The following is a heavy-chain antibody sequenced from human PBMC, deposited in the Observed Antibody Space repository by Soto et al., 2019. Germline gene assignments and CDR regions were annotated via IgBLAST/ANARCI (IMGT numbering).Heavy chain of an antibody. J-gene: IGHJ6*02. D-gene: IGHD2-15*01. CDR1: GGSISSGGYY. V-gene: IGHV4-31*03. CDR3: ASDRASAAYYYYGMDV. Sequence: QVQLQESGPGLVKPSQTLSLTCTVSGGSISSGGYYWSWIRQHPGKGLEWIGYIYYSGSTYYNPSLKSRVTISVDTSKNQFSLKLSSVTAADTAVYYCASDRASAAYYYYGMDVWGQGTTVTVSS. CDR2: IYYSGST.